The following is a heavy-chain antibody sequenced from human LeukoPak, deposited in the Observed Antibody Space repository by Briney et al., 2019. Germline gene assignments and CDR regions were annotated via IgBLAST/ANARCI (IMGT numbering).Heavy chain of an antibody. D-gene: IGHD3-3*01. CDR3: ARAGTSRITIFGVARARSRTLDY. J-gene: IGHJ4*02. CDR1: GFTFSSYW. V-gene: IGHV3-7*01. CDR2: IKQDGSEK. Sequence: GGSLRLSCAASGFTFSSYWMSWVRQAPGKGLEWVANIKQDGSEKYYVDSVKGRFTISRDNAKNSQYLQMNSLRAEDTAVYYCARAGTSRITIFGVARARSRTLDYRGQGTLVTVSS.